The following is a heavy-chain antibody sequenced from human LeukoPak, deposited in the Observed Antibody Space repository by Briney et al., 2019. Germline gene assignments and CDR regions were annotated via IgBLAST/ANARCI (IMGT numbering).Heavy chain of an antibody. CDR1: GFTFSNYW. CDR2: IKQDGTEK. J-gene: IGHJ6*03. CDR3: ARDERVVVPAAIPYYYYYMDV. Sequence: PGGSLRLSCAASGFTFSNYWMSWVRQAPGKGLEWVAHIKQDGTEKYYVDSVKGRFTISRDNAKNSLFLQMNSLRAEDTAVYYCARDERVVVPAAIPYYYYYMDVWGKGTTVTISS. D-gene: IGHD2-2*02. V-gene: IGHV3-7*03.